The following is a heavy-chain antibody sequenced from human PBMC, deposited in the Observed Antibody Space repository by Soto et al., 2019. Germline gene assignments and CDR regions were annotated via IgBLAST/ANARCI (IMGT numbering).Heavy chain of an antibody. CDR2: IYYSGST. CDR1: GGSISSYY. J-gene: IGHJ6*03. Sequence: SETLSLTCTVSGGSISSYYWSWIRQPPGKGLEWIGYIYYSGSTNYNPSLKSRVTISVDTSKNQFSLKLSSVTAADTAVYYCARSIDFHCTNGVCSYYYYMDVWGKGTTVTVSS. V-gene: IGHV4-59*08. D-gene: IGHD2-8*01. CDR3: ARSIDFHCTNGVCSYYYYMDV.